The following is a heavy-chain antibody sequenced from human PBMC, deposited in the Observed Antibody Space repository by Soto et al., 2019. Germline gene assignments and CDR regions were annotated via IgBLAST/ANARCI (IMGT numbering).Heavy chain of an antibody. Sequence: EVQLVESGGGLVQPGGSLRLSCTASGFSVSDHFMDWVRQTPGKGLEWLGQITNRATGDTTFYVASVKGRFTVSKDESRNSLYLLMNSLKTEDTAVYYFSSSITQMFTDCGHGTLVAVDS. CDR1: GFSVSDHF. D-gene: IGHD1-1*01. J-gene: IGHJ5*01. CDR2: ITNRATGDTT. CDR3: SSSITQMFTDCGHGTLVAVDS. V-gene: IGHV3-72*01.